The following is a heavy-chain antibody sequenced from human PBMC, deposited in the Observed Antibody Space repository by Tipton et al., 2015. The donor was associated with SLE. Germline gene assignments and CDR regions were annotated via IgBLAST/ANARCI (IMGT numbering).Heavy chain of an antibody. V-gene: IGHV4-39*01. CDR2: IYYSGST. Sequence: TLSLTCTVSGGSISSSSYYWGWIRQPPGKGLEWIGSIYYSGSTYYNPSLKSRVTISVDTSKNQFSLKLSSVTAADTAVYYCARGQLRFLEWLPFDYWGQGTLVTVSS. J-gene: IGHJ4*02. CDR3: ARGQLRFLEWLPFDY. CDR1: GGSISSSSYY. D-gene: IGHD3-3*01.